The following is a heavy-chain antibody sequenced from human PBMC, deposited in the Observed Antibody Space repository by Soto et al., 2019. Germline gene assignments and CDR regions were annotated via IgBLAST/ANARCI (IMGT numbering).Heavy chain of an antibody. CDR1: GGSISSGGYY. CDR2: IYYRGST. D-gene: IGHD6-13*01. Sequence: QVQLQESGPGLVKPSQTLSLTCTVSGGSISSGGYYWSWIRQHPGKGLGWIGYIYYRGSTYYNPTLKSRVTISVDTSKNQFSLKLSSVTAADTAVYYCARVFSDSSSFFDPWGQGTLVTVSS. CDR3: ARVFSDSSSFFDP. J-gene: IGHJ5*02. V-gene: IGHV4-31*03.